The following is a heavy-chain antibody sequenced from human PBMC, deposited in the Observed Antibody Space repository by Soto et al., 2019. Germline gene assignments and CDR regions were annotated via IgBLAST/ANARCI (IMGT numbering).Heavy chain of an antibody. CDR2: IWYDGSNK. CDR1: GFTFSSYG. D-gene: IGHD4-17*01. Sequence: GGSLRLSCAASGFTFSSYGMHWVRQAPGKGLEWVAVIWYDGSNKYYADSVKGRFTISRDNSKNTLYLQMNSLRAEDTAVYYCARFTRATVRAFDIWGQGTMVTVSS. CDR3: ARFTRATVRAFDI. J-gene: IGHJ3*02. V-gene: IGHV3-33*01.